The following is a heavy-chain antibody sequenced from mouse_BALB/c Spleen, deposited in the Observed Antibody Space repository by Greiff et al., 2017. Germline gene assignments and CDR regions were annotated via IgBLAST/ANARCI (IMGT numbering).Heavy chain of an antibody. J-gene: IGHJ4*01. CDR2: INPYNGDT. CDR3: ARLRPYAMDY. V-gene: IGHV1-20*02. Sequence: EVKLQESGPELVKPGASVKISCKASGYSFTGYFMNWVMQSHGKSLEWIGRINPYNGDTFYNQKFKGKATLTVDKSSSTAHMELRSLASEDSAVYYCARLRPYAMDYWGQGTSVTVSS. CDR1: GYSFTGYF. D-gene: IGHD1-2*01.